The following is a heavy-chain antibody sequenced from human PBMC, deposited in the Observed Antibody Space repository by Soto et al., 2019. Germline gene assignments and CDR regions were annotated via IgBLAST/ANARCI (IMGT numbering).Heavy chain of an antibody. CDR2: ISSDGRNE. J-gene: IGHJ4*02. CDR1: GFSLSNHA. Sequence: QVQLVESGGDVVQPGRSLRLSCAASGFSLSNHAMHWVRQAPGKGLEWVAVISSDGRNEYYADSVKGRFTISRDNSRNTLYLQMNSLRPEDTAVYYCAKILSHTWFGDYWGQGTLVTVSS. CDR3: AKILSHTWFGDY. V-gene: IGHV3-30*18. D-gene: IGHD3-10*01.